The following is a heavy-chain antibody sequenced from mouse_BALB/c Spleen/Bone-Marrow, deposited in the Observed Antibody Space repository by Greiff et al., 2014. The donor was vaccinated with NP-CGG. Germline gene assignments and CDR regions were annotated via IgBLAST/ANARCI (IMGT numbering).Heavy chain of an antibody. CDR1: GFIFSDYY. J-gene: IGHJ4*01. CDR3: ARSGEKYGAMDY. V-gene: IGHV5-4*02. Sequence: EVMLVESGGGLVKPGGSLKLSCTASGFIFSDYYMYWVRQTPEKRLEWVAAISDGGSYTYYPDGVKGRFTISRDNAKNNLYLQMSSLKSEDTAMYYCARSGEKYGAMDYWGQGTSVTVSS. CDR2: ISDGGSYT. D-gene: IGHD1-1*02.